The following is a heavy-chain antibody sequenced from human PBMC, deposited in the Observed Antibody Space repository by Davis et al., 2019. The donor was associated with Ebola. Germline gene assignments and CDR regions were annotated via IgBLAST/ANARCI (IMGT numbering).Heavy chain of an antibody. V-gene: IGHV1-2*06. D-gene: IGHD6-19*01. CDR1: GYTFTNYY. CDR2: INPNSGGT. Sequence: ASVKVSCKASGYTFTNYYMHWVRQAPGQGLEWMGRINPNSGGTNYAQKFQGRVTMTRDTSISTAYMELSRLRSDDTAVYYCARVSSVWYNWFDPWDQGTLVTVSS. CDR3: ARVSSVWYNWFDP. J-gene: IGHJ5*02.